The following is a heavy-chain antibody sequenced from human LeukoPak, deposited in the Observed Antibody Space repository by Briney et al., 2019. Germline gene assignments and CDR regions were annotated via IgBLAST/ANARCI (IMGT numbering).Heavy chain of an antibody. CDR3: VKESAADHWYFDL. Sequence: QPGGSLRLSCVASGFSFSSYSMNWVRQAPGKGLEWLAVISFDGKITVYGDSVRGRLTISRDNSKNTLYLQMDSLGVEDTAVYFCVKESAADHWYFDLWGRGTLVSVSS. CDR2: ISFDGKIT. J-gene: IGHJ2*01. V-gene: IGHV3-30*18. CDR1: GFSFSSYS.